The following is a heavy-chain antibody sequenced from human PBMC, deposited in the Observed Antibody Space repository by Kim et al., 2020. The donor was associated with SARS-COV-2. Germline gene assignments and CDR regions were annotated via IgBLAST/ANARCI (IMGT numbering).Heavy chain of an antibody. CDR2: T. V-gene: IGHV3-53*01. Sequence: TRYAHSVKGRFTLSRDTSKNTLYLQMNSLRAEDTAVYYCGTGSGGRGHYWGQGTLVTVSS. D-gene: IGHD3-10*01. J-gene: IGHJ4*02. CDR3: GTGSGGRGHY.